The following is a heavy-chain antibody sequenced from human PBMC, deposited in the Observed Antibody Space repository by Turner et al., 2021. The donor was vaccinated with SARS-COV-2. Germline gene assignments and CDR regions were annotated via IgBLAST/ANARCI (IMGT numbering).Heavy chain of an antibody. V-gene: IGHV4-4*07. J-gene: IGHJ2*01. CDR2: FLHSGRT. Sequence: QEQLQESAPGLVKPSEPLSLTCPVSGGPISPYFWSWIRQPAGKGLEWIGRFLHSGRTAYNHSRKGRVTVSRDTSKNQGSLKLRSVTAADTAVYYCARDYSCFFSSKKRHTSSLCDWSSDVCSSDL. CDR3: ARDYSCFFSSKKRHTSSLCDWSSDVCSSDL. CDR1: GGPISPYF. D-gene: IGHD2-21*02.